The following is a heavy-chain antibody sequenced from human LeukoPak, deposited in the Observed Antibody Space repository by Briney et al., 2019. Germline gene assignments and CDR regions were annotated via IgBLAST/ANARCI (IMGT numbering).Heavy chain of an antibody. J-gene: IGHJ5*02. CDR3: ARGRGHSTSIRFDP. Sequence: TSETLSLTCTVSGGSISSYYWSWIRQPPGKGLEWIGYIYYSGSTNYNPSLKSRVTISVDTSKNQFSLKLSSVTAADTAVYYCARGRGHSTSIRFDPWGQGTLVTVSS. D-gene: IGHD6-13*01. V-gene: IGHV4-59*01. CDR1: GGSISSYY. CDR2: IYYSGST.